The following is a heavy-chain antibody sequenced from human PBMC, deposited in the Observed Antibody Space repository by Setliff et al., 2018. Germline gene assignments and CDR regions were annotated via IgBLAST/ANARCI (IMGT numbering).Heavy chain of an antibody. CDR2: TIPMFGST. D-gene: IGHD5-18*01. J-gene: IGHJ6*03. CDR1: GGTFSNYG. V-gene: IGHV1-69*05. CDR3: AREGVDTRSSTDYRYYMDV. Sequence: SVKVSCKASGGTFSNYGISWVRQAPGQGLEWMGGTIPMFGSTTYAQKFQGRVTIITDESTTTAYMELSSLRTEDTAVYYCAREGVDTRSSTDYRYYMDVWGKGTTVTVSS.